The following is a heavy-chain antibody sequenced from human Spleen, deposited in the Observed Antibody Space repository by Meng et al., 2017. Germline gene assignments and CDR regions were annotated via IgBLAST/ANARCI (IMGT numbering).Heavy chain of an antibody. CDR1: GGSFSDYY. D-gene: IGHD2/OR15-2a*01. CDR2: IYHSGTT. V-gene: IGHV4-34*01. CDR3: AREAGPILSFDY. J-gene: IGHJ4*02. Sequence: QVQLQQWGAGLLKPSETLSLTCVVSGGSFSDYYWSWIRQPPGKGLEWIGEIYHSGTTNYNPSLNSRVTISVDKSKNQFSLKLSSVTAADTAVYYCAREAGPILSFDYWGQGTLVTVSS.